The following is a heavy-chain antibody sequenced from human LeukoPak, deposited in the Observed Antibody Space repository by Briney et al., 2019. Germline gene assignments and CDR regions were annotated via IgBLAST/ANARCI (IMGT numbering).Heavy chain of an antibody. CDR1: GGSISNYY. V-gene: IGHV4-59*01. CDR2: IYYSGST. CDR3: ARVGGTNYYYYGMDV. Sequence: SETLSLTCTVSGGSISNYYWSWIRQPPGKGLEWIGYIYYSGSTNYNPSLKSRVTISVDTSKNQFSLKLSSVTAADTAVYYCARVGGTNYYYYGMDVWGQGTMVTVSS. J-gene: IGHJ6*02. D-gene: IGHD3-10*01.